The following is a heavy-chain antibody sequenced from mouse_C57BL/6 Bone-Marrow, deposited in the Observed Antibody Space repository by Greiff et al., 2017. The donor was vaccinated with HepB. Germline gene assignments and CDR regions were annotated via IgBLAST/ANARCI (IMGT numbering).Heavy chain of an antibody. Sequence: VQLQQSGAELVKPGASVKLSCKASGYTFTSYWMQWVKQRPGQGLEWIGEIDPSDSYTNYNQKFKGKATLTVDTSSSTAYMQLSSLTSEDSAVYYCARSGSIPYYFDYWGQGTTLTVSS. CDR3: ARSGSIPYYFDY. D-gene: IGHD1-1*01. V-gene: IGHV1-50*01. CDR1: GYTFTSYW. CDR2: IDPSDSYT. J-gene: IGHJ2*01.